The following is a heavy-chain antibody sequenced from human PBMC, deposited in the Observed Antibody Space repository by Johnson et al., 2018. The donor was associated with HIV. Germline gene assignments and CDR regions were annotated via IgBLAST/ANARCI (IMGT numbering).Heavy chain of an antibody. Sequence: VQLVESGGGLVQPGRSLRLSCAASGFTFDDYAMHWVRQAPGKGLEWVSGISWTSGSIGYADSVKGRFTISRDNSKNPLYLQMNSLRAEDTAVYYCAKEDPYYYDSRDARGAFDIWGQGTMVTVSS. CDR2: ISWTSGSI. V-gene: IGHV3-9*01. CDR3: AKEDPYYYDSRDARGAFDI. CDR1: GFTFDDYA. D-gene: IGHD3-22*01. J-gene: IGHJ3*02.